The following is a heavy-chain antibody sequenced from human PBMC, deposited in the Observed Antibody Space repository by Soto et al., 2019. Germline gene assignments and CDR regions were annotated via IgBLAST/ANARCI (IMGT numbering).Heavy chain of an antibody. J-gene: IGHJ6*02. V-gene: IGHV3-33*01. Sequence: GGSLRLSCAASGFTFSSYGMHWVRQAPGKGLEWVAVIWYDGSNKYYADSVKGRFTISRDNSKNTLYLQMNSLRAEDTAVYYCARVEGTSAPWYGMDVWGQGTTVTVSS. CDR2: IWYDGSNK. CDR3: ARVEGTSAPWYGMDV. CDR1: GFTFSSYG.